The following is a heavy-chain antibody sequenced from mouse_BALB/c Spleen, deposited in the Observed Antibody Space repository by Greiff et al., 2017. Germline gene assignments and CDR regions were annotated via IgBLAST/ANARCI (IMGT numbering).Heavy chain of an antibody. V-gene: IGHV1-4*02. CDR1: GYTFTSYT. CDR3: ARERDGNYFDY. D-gene: IGHD2-3*01. J-gene: IGHJ2*01. CDR2: INPSSGYT. Sequence: VQLQQSAAELARPGASVKMSCKASGYTFTSYTMHWVKQRPGQGLEWIGYINPSSGYTEYNQKFKDKTTLTADKSSSTAYMQLSSLTSEDSAVYYCARERDGNYFDYWGQGTTLTVSS.